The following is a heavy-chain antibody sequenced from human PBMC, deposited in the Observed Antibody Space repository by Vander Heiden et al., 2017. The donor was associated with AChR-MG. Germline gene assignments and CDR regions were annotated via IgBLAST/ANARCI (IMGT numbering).Heavy chain of an antibody. D-gene: IGHD6-19*01. CDR2: ITPIFGTA. Sequence: QAQLVQSAAEVTKPGSSVKVSGKAYVGTFRSYAISWERQAPGQGLEWMGGITPIFGTANYAQKFQGRVTITADKSTSTAYMELRSLRSEDTAVYYCASSAGNYYYYGMDVWGQGTTVTVSS. V-gene: IGHV1-69*06. CDR3: ASSAGNYYYYGMDV. CDR1: VGTFRSYA. J-gene: IGHJ6*02.